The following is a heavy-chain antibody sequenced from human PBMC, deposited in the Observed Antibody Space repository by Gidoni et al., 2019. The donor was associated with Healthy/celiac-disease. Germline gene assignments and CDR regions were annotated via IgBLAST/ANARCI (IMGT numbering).Heavy chain of an antibody. D-gene: IGHD7-27*01. J-gene: IGHJ6*02. CDR3: ARIWGDYSPDV. CDR2: IDWDDDK. Sequence: TLTCTFSGFSLSTSGMCVSWIRQPPGKALEWLARIDWDDDKYYSTSLKTRLTISKDTSKNQVVLTMTNLDPVDTATYYCARIWGDYSPDVWGQGTTVTVSS. V-gene: IGHV2-70*11. CDR1: GFSLSTSGMC.